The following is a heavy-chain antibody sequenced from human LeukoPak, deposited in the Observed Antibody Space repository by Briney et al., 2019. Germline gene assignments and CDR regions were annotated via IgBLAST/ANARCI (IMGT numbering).Heavy chain of an antibody. Sequence: GGSLRLSCAASGFTFSGSAMHWVRQASGKGLEWVGRIRSKSSSYATAYAASVNGRFNISRDDSKNMVYLQMNSLKIEDTAVYYCARLYCGGGYCYYFDYWGQGTLVTVSS. J-gene: IGHJ4*02. V-gene: IGHV3-73*01. CDR2: IRSKSSSYAT. CDR1: GFTFSGSA. D-gene: IGHD2-21*01. CDR3: ARLYCGGGYCYYFDY.